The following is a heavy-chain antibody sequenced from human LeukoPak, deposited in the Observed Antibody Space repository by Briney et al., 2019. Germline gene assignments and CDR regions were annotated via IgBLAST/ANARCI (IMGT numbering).Heavy chain of an antibody. CDR1: GFTFSSYS. Sequence: GSLRLSCAASGFTFSSYSMNWVRQAPGEGLEWVSSISSSSSYIYYADSVKGRFTISRDNAKNSLYLQMNSLRAEDTAVYYCARDPDDFDYGMDVWGQGTTVTVSS. V-gene: IGHV3-21*01. J-gene: IGHJ6*02. D-gene: IGHD3-3*01. CDR3: ARDPDDFDYGMDV. CDR2: ISSSSSYI.